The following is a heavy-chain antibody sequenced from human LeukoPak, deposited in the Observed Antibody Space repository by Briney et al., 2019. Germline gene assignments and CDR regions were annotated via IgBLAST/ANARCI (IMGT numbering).Heavy chain of an antibody. J-gene: IGHJ6*02. Sequence: GGSLRLSCAASGFTFSNYNFYWVRQAPGKGLEWVSSISSTSSYIYYADSMKGRFTISRDNAKNSLYLQMNSLRAEDTAVYCCARDADSSSWSMYYYYGMDVWGQGTTVTVSS. D-gene: IGHD6-13*01. CDR3: ARDADSSSWSMYYYYGMDV. CDR1: GFTFSNYN. V-gene: IGHV3-21*01. CDR2: ISSTSSYI.